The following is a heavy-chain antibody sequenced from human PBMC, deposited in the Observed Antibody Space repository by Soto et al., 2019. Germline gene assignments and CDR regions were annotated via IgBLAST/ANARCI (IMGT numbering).Heavy chain of an antibody. CDR2: INHSGST. Sequence: SDTLSLTCAVYGGSFSGYYWTGIRQPPGTGLEWIGEINHSGSTNYNPSLKSRVTISVDTSKNQFSLKLTSVTAADTAVYYCARETYGDYVGYFDPWGQGIQVTVS. CDR1: GGSFSGYY. V-gene: IGHV4-34*01. J-gene: IGHJ5*02. CDR3: ARETYGDYVGYFDP. D-gene: IGHD4-17*01.